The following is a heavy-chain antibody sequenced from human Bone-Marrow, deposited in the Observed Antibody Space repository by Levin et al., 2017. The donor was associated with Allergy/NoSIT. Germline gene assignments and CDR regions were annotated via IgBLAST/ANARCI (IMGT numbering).Heavy chain of an antibody. CDR3: ARVSGCSSTSCYGWVGNWFDP. J-gene: IGHJ5*02. D-gene: IGHD2-2*01. Sequence: SQTLSLTCAVYGGSFSGYYWSWIRQPPGKGLEWIGEINHSGSTNYNPSLKSRVTISVDTSKNQFSLKLSSVTAADTAVYYCARVSGCSSTSCYGWVGNWFDPWGQGTLVTVSS. CDR2: INHSGST. V-gene: IGHV4-34*01. CDR1: GGSFSGYY.